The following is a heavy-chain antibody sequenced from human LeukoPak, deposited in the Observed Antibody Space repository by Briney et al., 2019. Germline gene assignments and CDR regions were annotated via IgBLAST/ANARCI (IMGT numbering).Heavy chain of an antibody. Sequence: GGSLRLSCAASGFTFSSYAMHWVRQAPGKGLEWVAVISYDGSNKYYADSVKGRFTISRDNSKNTLYLQMNSLRAEDTAVYYCARDIAVAVVYYWGQGTLVTVSS. CDR3: ARDIAVAVVYY. V-gene: IGHV3-30-3*01. J-gene: IGHJ4*02. CDR2: ISYDGSNK. D-gene: IGHD6-19*01. CDR1: GFTFSSYA.